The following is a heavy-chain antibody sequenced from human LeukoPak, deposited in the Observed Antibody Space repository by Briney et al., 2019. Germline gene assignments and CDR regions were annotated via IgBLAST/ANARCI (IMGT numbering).Heavy chain of an antibody. D-gene: IGHD6-13*01. J-gene: IGHJ5*02. V-gene: IGHV6-1*01. Sequence: SQTLSLTCAISGDSVSSNSAAWNWIRQSPSRGLEWLGRTYYRSKWYDDYAVSVKSRITINPDTSKNQFSLQLNSVTPEDTAVYYCARGRPTHSPYSSSWYVRDWFDPWGQGTLVTVSS. CDR3: ARGRPTHSPYSSSWYVRDWFDP. CDR1: GDSVSSNSAA. CDR2: TYYRSKWYD.